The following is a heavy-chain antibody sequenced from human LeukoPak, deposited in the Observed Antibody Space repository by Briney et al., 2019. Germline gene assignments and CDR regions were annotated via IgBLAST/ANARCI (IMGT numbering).Heavy chain of an antibody. V-gene: IGHV3-30*18. Sequence: GGSLRLSCAASGFTFSSYGMHWVRQAPGKGLEWVAVISYDGSNKYYADSVKGRFTISRDNSKNTLYLQMNSLRAEDTAVYYCAKGLKGSGSYYTLFDYWGREPWSPSPQ. D-gene: IGHD3-10*01. J-gene: IGHJ4*02. CDR1: GFTFSSYG. CDR3: AKGLKGSGSYYTLFDY. CDR2: ISYDGSNK.